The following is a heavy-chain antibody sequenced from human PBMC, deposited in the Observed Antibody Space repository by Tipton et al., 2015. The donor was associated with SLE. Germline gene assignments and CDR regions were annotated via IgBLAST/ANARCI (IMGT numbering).Heavy chain of an antibody. Sequence: TLSLTCTVSGGSISSYYWSWIRQPPGKGLEWIGYIYYSGSTNYNPSLNSRVTISVDTSKNQFSLKLSSVTAADTAVYYCARRNSGWFPLDYWGQGTLVTVSS. V-gene: IGHV4-59*01. J-gene: IGHJ4*02. CDR3: ARRNSGWFPLDY. CDR2: IYYSGST. D-gene: IGHD6-19*01. CDR1: GGSISSYY.